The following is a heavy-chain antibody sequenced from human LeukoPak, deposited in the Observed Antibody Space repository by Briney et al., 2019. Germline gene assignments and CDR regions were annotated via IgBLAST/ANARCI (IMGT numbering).Heavy chain of an antibody. Sequence: GGTLRLSCAASGFTFSDTWMHWVRQAPGQGLVWVSRIRSDGSDITYAESVKSRFTTSRDNAKNTLYLQMNSLRAEDVAVYYCARVWFHAIDYWGQGTLVTVSS. D-gene: IGHD2/OR15-2a*01. J-gene: IGHJ4*02. V-gene: IGHV3-74*03. CDR3: ARVWFHAIDY. CDR2: IRSDGSDI. CDR1: GFTFSDTW.